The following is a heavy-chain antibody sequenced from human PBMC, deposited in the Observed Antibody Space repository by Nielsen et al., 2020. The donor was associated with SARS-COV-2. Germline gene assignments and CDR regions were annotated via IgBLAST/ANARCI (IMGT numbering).Heavy chain of an antibody. V-gene: IGHV3-30*19. J-gene: IGHJ4*02. CDR3: TGESLRSGMSRYSFDS. D-gene: IGHD3-16*01. Sequence: GESLKISCAASGFTFNSVGMHWVRQAPGKGLEWVAVVSTEGGTTYYADSVKVRFTIARDNSQNTLYLHMPSLRADDTAVYFCTGESLRSGMSRYSFDSWGQGTLLTVSS. CDR1: GFTFNSVG. CDR2: VSTEGGTT.